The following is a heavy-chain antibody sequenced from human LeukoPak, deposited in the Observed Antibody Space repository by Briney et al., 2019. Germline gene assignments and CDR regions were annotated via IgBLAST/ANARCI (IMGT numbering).Heavy chain of an antibody. Sequence: GGSLRLSCTASGFTFGDYAMSWIRQAPRKGLVWVSRISTDGYTTDYADFVQGRFTASRDNTKNTWSLEMNSLRPEDTAVYYCVKGRSGSSYSPSDSWGQGTLVTVSS. CDR1: GFTFGDYA. D-gene: IGHD2-15*01. CDR2: ISTDGYTT. V-gene: IGHV3-74*01. J-gene: IGHJ4*02. CDR3: VKGRSGSSYSPSDS.